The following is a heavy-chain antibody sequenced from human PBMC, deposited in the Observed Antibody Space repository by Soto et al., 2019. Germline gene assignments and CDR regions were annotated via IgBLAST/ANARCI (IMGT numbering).Heavy chain of an antibody. J-gene: IGHJ5*02. CDR3: ARGIAAASLNWFDP. CDR2: IYTSGST. Sequence: QVQLQESGPGLVKPSETLSLTCTVSGGSISSYYWSWIRQPAGKGLEWIGRIYTSGSTNYNPSLKSRVTMSVDTSKNQFSLKLSSVTAADTAVYYCARGIAAASLNWFDPWGQGTLVTVSS. V-gene: IGHV4-4*07. CDR1: GGSISSYY. D-gene: IGHD6-13*01.